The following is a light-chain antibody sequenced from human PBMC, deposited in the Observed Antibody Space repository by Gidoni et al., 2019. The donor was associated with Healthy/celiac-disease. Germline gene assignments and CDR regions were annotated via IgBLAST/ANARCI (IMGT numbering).Light chain of an antibody. J-gene: IGKJ4*01. CDR1: QSVSSY. CDR3: QQRSNWPT. V-gene: IGKV3-11*01. Sequence: EIVLTQSPATLSSSPGERATLSCRASQSVSSYLAWYQQKPDHATRLLIYDASNRATGTPARFSGGGSGTDFTLTISSLEPEDFAVYCCQQRSNWPTFGGGTKVEIK. CDR2: DAS.